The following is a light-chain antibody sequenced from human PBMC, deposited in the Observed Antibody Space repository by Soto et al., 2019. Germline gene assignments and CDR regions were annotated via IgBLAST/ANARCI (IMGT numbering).Light chain of an antibody. CDR3: QQYGSSPAT. CDR1: QSVSSSY. V-gene: IGKV3-20*01. CDR2: GAS. Sequence: EIVLTQSPGTLSLSPGERATLSCRASQSVSSSYLAWYQQKPGQAPRLLIYGASSRATGIPDRFSGSGSGTDFTLTISRLEPEDFAVYYCQQYGSSPATFGQGTDWRL. J-gene: IGKJ5*01.